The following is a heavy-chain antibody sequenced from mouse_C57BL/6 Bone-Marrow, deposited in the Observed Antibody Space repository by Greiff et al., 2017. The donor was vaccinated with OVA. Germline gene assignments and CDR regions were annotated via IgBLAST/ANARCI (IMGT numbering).Heavy chain of an antibody. V-gene: IGHV5-15*01. Sequence: EVQRVESGGGLVQPGGSLKLSCAASGFTFSDYGMAWVRQAPRKGPEWVAFISNLAYSIYYADTVTGRFTISSENAKNTLYLEMSSLRSEDTAMYYCARLGLIYDGYLYWYFDVWGTGTTVTVSS. J-gene: IGHJ1*03. CDR3: ARLGLIYDGYLYWYFDV. CDR2: ISNLAYSI. D-gene: IGHD2-3*01. CDR1: GFTFSDYG.